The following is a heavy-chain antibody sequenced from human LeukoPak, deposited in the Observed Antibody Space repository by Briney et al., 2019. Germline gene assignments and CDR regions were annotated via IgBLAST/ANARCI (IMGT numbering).Heavy chain of an antibody. J-gene: IGHJ5*02. D-gene: IGHD2-2*01. CDR3: ARLDIVVVPAAIPWFDP. CDR2: INHSGST. Sequence: SQTLSLTCTVSGGSISSGGYYWSWIRQPPGKGLEWIGEINHSGSTNYNPSLKSRVTISVDTSKNQFSLKLSSVTAADTAVYYCARLDIVVVPAAIPWFDPWGQGTLVTVSS. CDR1: GGSISSGGYY. V-gene: IGHV4-30-2*01.